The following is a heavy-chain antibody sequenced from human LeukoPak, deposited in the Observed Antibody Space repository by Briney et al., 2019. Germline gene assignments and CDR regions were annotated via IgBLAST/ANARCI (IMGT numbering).Heavy chain of an antibody. J-gene: IGHJ4*02. V-gene: IGHV3-74*01. CDR1: GFTFSTYW. D-gene: IGHD5-18*01. CDR2: INTDGSIT. Sequence: GGSLRLSCAASGFTFSTYWMHWVRQAPGKGLLWVSRINTDGSITNYADSVKSRFTISRDNAKNTLYLQMNSLRSEDTAVYYCARVRSRYSYHDYWGQGTLVTVSS. CDR3: ARVRSRYSYHDY.